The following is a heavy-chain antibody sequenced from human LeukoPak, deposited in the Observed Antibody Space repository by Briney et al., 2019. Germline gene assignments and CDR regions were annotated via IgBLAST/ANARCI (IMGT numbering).Heavy chain of an antibody. CDR3: AKDVTRGFIAAPGIFDY. J-gene: IGHJ4*02. D-gene: IGHD6-13*01. CDR2: ISWDGGST. Sequence: GGSLRLSCAASGFTLDEYAMHWVRQAPGKGLEWVSYISWDGGSTYYADSVKGRFTISRDNSKNSLYLQMNSLRTEDTALYYCAKDVTRGFIAAPGIFDYWGQGTLVTVSS. V-gene: IGHV3-43D*03. CDR1: GFTLDEYA.